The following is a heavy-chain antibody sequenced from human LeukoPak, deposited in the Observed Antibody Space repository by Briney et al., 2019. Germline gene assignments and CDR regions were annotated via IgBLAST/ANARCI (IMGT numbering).Heavy chain of an antibody. CDR1: GFTFSRYW. CDR3: VLDLFSSFAFDI. Sequence: GGSLRLSSAAYGFTFSRYWMHWVRQAPGKGLLWVSRINSDGSSTYYADSVKGRFTTSRDNAKNALHLQMNSLTAEDTAVYYCVLDLFSSFAFDIWGQGTMVTVSS. CDR2: INSDGSST. J-gene: IGHJ3*02. D-gene: IGHD3/OR15-3a*01. V-gene: IGHV3-74*01.